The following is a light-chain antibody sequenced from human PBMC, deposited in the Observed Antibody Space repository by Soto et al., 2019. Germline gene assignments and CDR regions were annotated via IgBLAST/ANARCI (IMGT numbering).Light chain of an antibody. V-gene: IGLV2-14*01. CDR3: GSYTGTIYV. CDR1: SGDVGVYKF. CDR2: EVS. Sequence: QSVLTQPASVSGSPGQSSTISCTGTSGDVGVYKFVSWYQQYPGKAPKLIIYEVSNRPSGVSSRFSGSMSGNTASLTISGLQAEDEADYYCGSYTGTIYVFGTGTKLTVL. J-gene: IGLJ1*01.